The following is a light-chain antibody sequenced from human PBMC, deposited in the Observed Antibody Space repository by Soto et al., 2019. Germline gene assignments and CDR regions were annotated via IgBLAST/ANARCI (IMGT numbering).Light chain of an antibody. CDR3: QQYGSSPPYT. CDR1: QSVSSSY. Sequence: EIVLTQSPGTLSLSPGERATLSCRASQSVSSSYLAWDQQKPGQAPRLLIYGASSRATGIPDRFSGSGSGTDLTLTISRLEPEDFAVYYCQQYGSSPPYTFGQGTKLEIK. CDR2: GAS. V-gene: IGKV3-20*01. J-gene: IGKJ2*01.